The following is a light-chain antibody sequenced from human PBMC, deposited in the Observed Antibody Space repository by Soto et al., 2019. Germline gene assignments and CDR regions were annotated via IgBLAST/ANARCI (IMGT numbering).Light chain of an antibody. CDR1: RSVSSN. Sequence: EIVMTQSPATRSVSPGERATLSCRASRSVSSNLAWYQQKPGQAPRLLIYGASTRATGTPARFSGSGSGTDFTLTISSLQSEDFAVYYCQQYNNWRSISFGQGTRLEIK. CDR3: QQYNNWRSIS. CDR2: GAS. J-gene: IGKJ5*01. V-gene: IGKV3-15*01.